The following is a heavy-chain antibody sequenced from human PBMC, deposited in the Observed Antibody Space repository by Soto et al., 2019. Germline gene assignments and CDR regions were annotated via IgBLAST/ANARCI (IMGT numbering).Heavy chain of an antibody. D-gene: IGHD4-17*01. J-gene: IGHJ6*02. CDR3: ASSGDYLQNYGMDV. CDR1: GGSISSGDYY. Sequence: PSETLSLTCTVSGGSISSGDYYWSWFRQPPGKGLEWIGYIYYSGSTYYNPSLKSRVTISVDTSKNQFSLKLSSVTAADTAVYYCASSGDYLQNYGMDVWGQGTTVTVSS. V-gene: IGHV4-30-4*01. CDR2: IYYSGST.